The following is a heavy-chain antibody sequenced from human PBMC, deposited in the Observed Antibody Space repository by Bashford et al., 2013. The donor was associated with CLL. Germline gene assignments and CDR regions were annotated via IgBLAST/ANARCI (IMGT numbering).Heavy chain of an antibody. CDR2: INHSGST. CDR3: ARGPMIVVVINPGEPYYYYYYGMDV. D-gene: IGHD3-22*01. J-gene: IGHJ6*02. Sequence: SDDPRPSPALSSGRVLQVVTTWSVDSATPRGKGLEWIGEINHSGSTNYNPSLKSRVTISVDTSKNQFSLKLSSVTAADTAVYYCARGPMIVVVINPGEPYYYYYYGMDVWGQGTTVTVSS. CDR1: GRVLQVVTT. V-gene: IGHV4-34*01.